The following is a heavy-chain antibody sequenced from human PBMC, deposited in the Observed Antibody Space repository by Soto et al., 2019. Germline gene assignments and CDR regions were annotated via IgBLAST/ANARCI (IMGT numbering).Heavy chain of an antibody. Sequence: QVQLQESGPRLVKPSGTLSLSCTVTGDSISTAIWWRWVRQSPERGLAWIGEVYYTGTTHYNPSPGNRVIVSEDKPRNQFSLSLGYVSAAGTAIFYCARRGGCFRDFEINYVDTWGQGALVTVSS. V-gene: IGHV4-4*02. CDR2: VYYTGTT. J-gene: IGHJ4*02. CDR3: ARRGGCFRDFEINYVDT. D-gene: IGHD2-21*02. CDR1: GDSISTAIW.